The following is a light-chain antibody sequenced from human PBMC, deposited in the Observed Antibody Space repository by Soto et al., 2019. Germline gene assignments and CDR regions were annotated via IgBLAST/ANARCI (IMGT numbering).Light chain of an antibody. Sequence: QSALTQPPSASGSPGQSVTISCTGTSSDVGGYNYVSWYQQHPDKAPKLMIYEDSKRPSGVPDRLSGSKSGNTASLTVSGLQAEDEADYYCTSYAGSNNFVVFGGGTKVTVL. CDR1: SSDVGGYNY. V-gene: IGLV2-8*01. J-gene: IGLJ2*01. CDR2: EDS. CDR3: TSYAGSNNFVV.